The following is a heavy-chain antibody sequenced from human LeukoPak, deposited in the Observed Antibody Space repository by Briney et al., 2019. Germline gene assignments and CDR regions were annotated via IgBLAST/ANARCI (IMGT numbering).Heavy chain of an antibody. CDR3: ARCSGGSCYS. CDR1: GGSISSGGYS. V-gene: IGHV4-30-2*01. D-gene: IGHD2-15*01. J-gene: IGHJ4*02. CDR2: IYHSGST. Sequence: RPSETLSLTCAVSGGSISSGGYSWSWIRRPPGKGLEWIGYIYHSGSTYYNPSLKSRVTISVDRSKNQFSLKLSSVTAADTAVYYCARCSGGSCYSWGQGTLVTVSS.